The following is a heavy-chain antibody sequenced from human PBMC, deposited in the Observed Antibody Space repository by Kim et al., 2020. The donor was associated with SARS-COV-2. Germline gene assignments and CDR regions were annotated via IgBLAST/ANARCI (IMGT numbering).Heavy chain of an antibody. CDR2: IYYSGST. D-gene: IGHD5-18*01. J-gene: IGHJ4*02. V-gene: IGHV4-59*08. Sequence: SETLSLTCTVSGGSISSYYWSWIRQPPGKGLEWIGYIYYSGSTNYNPSLKSRVTISVDTSKNQFSLKLSSVTAADTAVYYCARGYSYGSDFDYWGQGTLVTVSS. CDR3: ARGYSYGSDFDY. CDR1: GGSISSYY.